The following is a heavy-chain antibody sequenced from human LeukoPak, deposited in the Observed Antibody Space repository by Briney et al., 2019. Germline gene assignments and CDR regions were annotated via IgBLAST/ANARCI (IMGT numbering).Heavy chain of an antibody. CDR2: IYYSGST. Sequence: PSETLSLTCTVSGGSISSGGYYWSWIRQHPGKGLEWIGYIYYSGSTYYNPSLKSRVTISVDTSKNQFSLKLSSVTAADTAVYYCARACSGGSCYTRDAFDIWGQGTMVTVSS. D-gene: IGHD2-15*01. CDR3: ARACSGGSCYTRDAFDI. V-gene: IGHV4-31*03. J-gene: IGHJ3*02. CDR1: GGSISSGGYY.